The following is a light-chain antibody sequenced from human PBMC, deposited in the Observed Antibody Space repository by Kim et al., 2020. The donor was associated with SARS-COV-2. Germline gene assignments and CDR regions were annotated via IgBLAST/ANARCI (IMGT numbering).Light chain of an antibody. CDR3: QSFDDNNPVI. J-gene: IGLJ2*01. CDR2: EHN. CDR1: SGRIASNY. V-gene: IGLV6-57*04. Sequence: NFMLTQPHSVSESPGKTVTISCTRSSGRIASNYVQWYQQRPGSAPTTVIYEHNQRPSGVPDRFSGSIESSSNSASLTISGLKPEDEADYYCQSFDDNNPVIFGGGTQLTVL.